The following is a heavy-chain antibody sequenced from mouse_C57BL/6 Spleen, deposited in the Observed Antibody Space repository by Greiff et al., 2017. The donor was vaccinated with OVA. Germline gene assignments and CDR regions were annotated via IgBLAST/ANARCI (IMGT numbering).Heavy chain of an antibody. V-gene: IGHV1-15*01. CDR3: TREDGNYSMDY. Sequence: QVQLQQSGAELVRPGASVTLSCKASGYTFTDYEMHWVKQTPVHGLEWIGAIDPETGGTAYNQKFKGKAILTADKSSSTAYMELRSLTSEDSAVYYCTREDGNYSMDYWGQGTSVTVSS. CDR1: GYTFTDYE. J-gene: IGHJ4*01. CDR2: IDPETGGT. D-gene: IGHD2-1*01.